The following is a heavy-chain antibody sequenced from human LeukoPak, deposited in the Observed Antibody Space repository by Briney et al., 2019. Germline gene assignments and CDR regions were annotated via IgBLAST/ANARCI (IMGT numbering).Heavy chain of an antibody. CDR1: GFTFSSYE. J-gene: IGHJ4*02. CDR3: AREPPGGGFDY. D-gene: IGHD3-16*01. Sequence: GGSLRLSCAASGFTFSSYEMNWVRQAPGKGLEWVSYISSSGNTIYYADSVKGRFTISRDNAKNSLYLQMNSLRAEDTAVYYCAREPPGGGFDYWGQGTLVTVSS. CDR2: ISSSGNTI. V-gene: IGHV3-48*03.